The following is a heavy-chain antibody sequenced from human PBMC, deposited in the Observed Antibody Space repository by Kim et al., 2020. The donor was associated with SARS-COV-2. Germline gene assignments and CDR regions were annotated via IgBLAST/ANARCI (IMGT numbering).Heavy chain of an antibody. CDR1: GGSISSGGYY. D-gene: IGHD3-9*01. CDR3: ARESLSYDILTGYNYGMDV. Sequence: SETLSLTCTVSGGSISSGGYYWSWIRQHPGKGLEWIGYIYYSGSTYYNPSLKSRVTISVDTSKNQFSLKLSSVTAADTAVYYCARESLSYDILTGYNYGMDVWGQGTTVTVSS. CDR2: IYYSGST. V-gene: IGHV4-31*03. J-gene: IGHJ6*02.